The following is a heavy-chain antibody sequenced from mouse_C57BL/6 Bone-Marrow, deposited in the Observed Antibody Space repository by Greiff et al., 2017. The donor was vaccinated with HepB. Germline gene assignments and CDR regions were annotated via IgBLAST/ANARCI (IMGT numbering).Heavy chain of an antibody. J-gene: IGHJ4*01. D-gene: IGHD3-2*02. CDR1: GFSLTSYG. Sequence: VQLQQSGPGLVQPSQSLSITCTVSGFSLTSYGVHWVRQSPGKGLEWLGVIWRGGSTDYNAAFMSRLSITKDNSKSQVFFKMNSLQADDTAIYYCAKNSSGYDYAMDYWGQGTSVTVSS. CDR2: IWRGGST. CDR3: AKNSSGYDYAMDY. V-gene: IGHV2-5*01.